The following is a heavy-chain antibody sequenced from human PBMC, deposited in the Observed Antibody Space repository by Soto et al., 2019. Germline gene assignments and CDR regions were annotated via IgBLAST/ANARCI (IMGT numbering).Heavy chain of an antibody. CDR1: GGTFSSYA. V-gene: IGHV1-69*06. J-gene: IGHJ4*02. CDR2: IIPIFNRT. Sequence: QVQLVQSGAEVKKPGSSVKVSCKASGGTFSSYAISWVRQAPGQGCEWMGGIIPIFNRTNYAQKVQGRVTITADKSTSTVNMELSSLRSEDTALYYCARATTDYYYDSSGYYKPFHYWGQGTLVTVSS. D-gene: IGHD3-22*01. CDR3: ARATTDYYYDSSGYYKPFHY.